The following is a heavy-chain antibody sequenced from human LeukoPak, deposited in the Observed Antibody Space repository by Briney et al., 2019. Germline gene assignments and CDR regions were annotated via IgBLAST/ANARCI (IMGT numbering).Heavy chain of an antibody. V-gene: IGHV1-18*01. D-gene: IGHD2-15*01. CDR1: GYTFTSYG. CDR2: ISAYNGNT. CDR3: ARGGRFVVVVAAPSNWFDP. J-gene: IGHJ5*02. Sequence: ASVKVSCKASGYTFTSYGISWVRQAPGQGLEWMGWISAYNGNTNYAQKFQGRVTMTRNTSISTAYMELSSLRSEDTAVYYCARGGRFVVVVAAPSNWFDPWGQGTLVTVSS.